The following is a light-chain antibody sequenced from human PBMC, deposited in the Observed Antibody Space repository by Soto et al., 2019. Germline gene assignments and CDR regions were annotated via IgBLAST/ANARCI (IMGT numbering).Light chain of an antibody. CDR2: GAS. CDR3: QQGHNWPLT. J-gene: IGKJ2*01. CDR1: QSINSE. Sequence: EIVMTQSPATLSLSPGERAALSCRASQSINSELAWYQQTPGQPPRLLIYGASTRATGVPARFTGSESGAEFTLTISGLQSEDFAVYYCQQGHNWPLTFGQGTRLEI. V-gene: IGKV3-15*01.